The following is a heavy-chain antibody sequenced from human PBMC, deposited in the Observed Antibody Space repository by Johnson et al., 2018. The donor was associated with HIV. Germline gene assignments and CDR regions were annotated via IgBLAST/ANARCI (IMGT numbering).Heavy chain of an antibody. D-gene: IGHD5-18*01. CDR1: GFTFSSYA. CDR2: ISYDGSNK. V-gene: IGHV3-30*04. CDR3: ARDRYSYGRDAFDI. Sequence: QVQLVESGGGLVQPGGSLRLSCAASGFTFSSYAMHWVRQATGKGLEWVAVISYDGSNKYYADSVKGRFTISRDNSKNTLYLQMNSLRAEDTAVYYCARDRYSYGRDAFDIWGQGTMVTVSS. J-gene: IGHJ3*02.